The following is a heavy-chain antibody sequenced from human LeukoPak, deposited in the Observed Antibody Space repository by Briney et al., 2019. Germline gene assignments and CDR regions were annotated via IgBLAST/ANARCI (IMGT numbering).Heavy chain of an antibody. CDR2: IYSDGTT. D-gene: IGHD6-13*01. CDR1: GFTFSSYA. Sequence: GGPLRLSCAASGFTFSSYAMSWVRQAPGKGLEWVSVIYSDGTTYHADSVKGRFTISRDNSKNTLYLQMNSLRAEDTAVYYCARLSSTWYSDWGQGTLVTVSS. J-gene: IGHJ4*02. V-gene: IGHV3-66*04. CDR3: ARLSSTWYSD.